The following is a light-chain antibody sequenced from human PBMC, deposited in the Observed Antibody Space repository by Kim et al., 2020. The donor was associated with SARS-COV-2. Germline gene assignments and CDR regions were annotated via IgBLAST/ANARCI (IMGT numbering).Light chain of an antibody. CDR1: QSVSSSY. CDR2: GAS. J-gene: IGKJ5*01. V-gene: IGKV3-20*01. Sequence: PGERATRTCRASQSVSSSYLAWYQQKPGQAPRLRIYGASSRATGIPDRFSGSGSGTDFTLTISRLEPEDFAVYYCQQYGSSPPITFGEVTRLEIK. CDR3: QQYGSSPPIT.